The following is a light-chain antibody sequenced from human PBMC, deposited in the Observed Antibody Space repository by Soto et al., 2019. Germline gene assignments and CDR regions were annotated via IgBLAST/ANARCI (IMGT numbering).Light chain of an antibody. V-gene: IGKV3-20*01. CDR2: GAS. CDR1: QSVRSTY. Sequence: EIVLTQSPATLSLSPGERAILSCRASQSVRSTYLAWYQQKPGQAPRLLIYGASSRATGIPDRFSGSGSGTDFTLTISRLEPEDFAVYYCQQYGSSFTFGPGTKVDIK. J-gene: IGKJ3*01. CDR3: QQYGSSFT.